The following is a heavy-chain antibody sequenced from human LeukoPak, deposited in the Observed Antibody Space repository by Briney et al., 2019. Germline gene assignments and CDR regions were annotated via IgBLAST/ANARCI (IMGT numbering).Heavy chain of an antibody. CDR3: ARDVYCSGGSCYQH. J-gene: IGHJ1*01. V-gene: IGHV3-53*01. CDR1: GFTVSSNY. D-gene: IGHD2-15*01. CDR2: IYSDGST. Sequence: GGSLRLSCAASGFTVSSNYMSWVRQAPGKGLEWVSVIYSDGSTYYADSVKGRFTISTDNSKNTLYLQMNSLRAEDTAVYYCARDVYCSGGSCYQHWGQGTLVTVSS.